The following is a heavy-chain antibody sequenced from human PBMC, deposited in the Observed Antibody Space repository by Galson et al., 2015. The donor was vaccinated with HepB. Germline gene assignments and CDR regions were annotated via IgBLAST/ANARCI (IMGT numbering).Heavy chain of an antibody. CDR3: ARVPDYYDSSGYPFDY. CDR2: INPSGGST. D-gene: IGHD3-22*01. J-gene: IGHJ4*02. Sequence: SVKVSCKASGYTFTSYYMHWVRQAPGQGLEWMGIINPSGGSTSYAQKFQGRVTMTRDTSTSTVYMELSSLRSEDTAVYYCARVPDYYDSSGYPFDYWGQGTLVTVSS. V-gene: IGHV1-46*01. CDR1: GYTFTSYY.